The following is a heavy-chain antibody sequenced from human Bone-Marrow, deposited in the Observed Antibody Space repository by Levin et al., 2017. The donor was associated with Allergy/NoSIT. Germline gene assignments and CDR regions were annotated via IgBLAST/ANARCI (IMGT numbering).Heavy chain of an antibody. CDR3: ARSLGMQWLEEGPLGS. V-gene: IGHV3-23*01. CDR2: ITSGGSST. CDR1: GFTFNNYA. J-gene: IGHJ5*02. D-gene: IGHD6-19*01. Sequence: QPGGSLRLSCAVSGFTFNNYAMSWVRQAPGKGLEWVSSITSGGSSTYYTGSVKGRFTLSRDNSKNTLLLQMNTLRAEDTAIYYCARSLGMQWLEEGPLGSWGQGTLVTVSS.